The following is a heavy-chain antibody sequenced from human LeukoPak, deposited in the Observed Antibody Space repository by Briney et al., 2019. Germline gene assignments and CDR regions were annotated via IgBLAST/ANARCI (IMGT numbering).Heavy chain of an antibody. D-gene: IGHD3-10*01. Sequence: GGSLRLSCAASGFTFRSFEMNWVRQAPGKGLEWVSYISSSGGTIYHADSVKGRFTISRDNAKNSLFLEMNSLRADDTGVYFCARERGTGYSDFGEFDYWGQGTLVTVSS. CDR3: ARERGTGYSDFGEFDY. V-gene: IGHV3-48*03. CDR1: GFTFRSFE. J-gene: IGHJ4*02. CDR2: ISSSGGTI.